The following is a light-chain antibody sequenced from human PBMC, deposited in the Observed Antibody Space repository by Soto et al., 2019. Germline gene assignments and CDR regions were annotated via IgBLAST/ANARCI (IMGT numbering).Light chain of an antibody. Sequence: EIVMTQSPVTLSVSPGERVTLSCRASQSVSSNLAWYQQKPGQAPSLLIYGAFTRATGIPARFSGSGSGTDFTLTISSLQSEDFAVYYCQQYNNWPWTFGQGTKVDIK. CDR3: QQYNNWPWT. CDR2: GAF. J-gene: IGKJ1*01. V-gene: IGKV3-15*01. CDR1: QSVSSN.